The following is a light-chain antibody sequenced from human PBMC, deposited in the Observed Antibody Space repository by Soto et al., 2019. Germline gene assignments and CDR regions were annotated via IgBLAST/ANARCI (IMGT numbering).Light chain of an antibody. Sequence: QSALTQPASVSGSPGQSITISCTGTSSDVGSYNLVSWYQQHPGKAPKLMIYEVSKRPSGVSNRFSGSKSGNTASLTISGLHAEDEADYYCCSYAGSSTLVFGGGTQVTVL. CDR1: SSDVGSYNL. CDR2: EVS. J-gene: IGLJ2*01. V-gene: IGLV2-23*02. CDR3: CSYAGSSTLV.